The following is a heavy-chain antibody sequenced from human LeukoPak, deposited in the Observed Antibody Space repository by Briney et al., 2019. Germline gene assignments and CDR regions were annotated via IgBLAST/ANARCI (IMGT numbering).Heavy chain of an antibody. V-gene: IGHV5-51*01. CDR2: IYPGDSDT. CDR3: ARGDVVRGVSWFDS. Sequence: GESLVISCQGSGYTFTSYWIGWVRQMPVKGLEWMGSIYPGDSDTKYSPSFQGQVTISVDKSTNTAYLQWKSLKASDTAMYYCARGDVVRGVSWFDSWGQGALVTVSS. D-gene: IGHD2-21*02. CDR1: GYTFTSYW. J-gene: IGHJ5*01.